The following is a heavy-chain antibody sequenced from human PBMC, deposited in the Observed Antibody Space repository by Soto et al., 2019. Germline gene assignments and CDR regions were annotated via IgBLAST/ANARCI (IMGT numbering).Heavy chain of an antibody. CDR3: ARDPAKWELRVYGMDV. CDR1: GGSISSNSHY. V-gene: IGHV4-39*07. D-gene: IGHD1-26*01. J-gene: IGHJ6*02. Sequence: SETLSLTCTVSGGSISSNSHYWGWIRQTPGKGLEWIGSIFHSGSTKYSASLKSRVTISVDTSKNQFSLKLSSVTAADTAVYYCARDPAKWELRVYGMDVWGQGTTVTVSS. CDR2: IFHSGST.